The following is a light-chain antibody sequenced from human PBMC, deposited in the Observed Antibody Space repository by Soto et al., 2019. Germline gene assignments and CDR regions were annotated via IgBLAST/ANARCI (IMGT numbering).Light chain of an antibody. CDR2: LNSDGSH. CDR1: SGHSSYA. CDR3: QTWGTDIKGV. Sequence: QSVLTQSPSASASLGASVKLTCTLSSGHSSYAIAWHQQQPEKGPRYLMKLNSDGSHTKGDGIPDRFSGSSSRAERYLTISSLQSEDEADYYCQTWGTDIKGVFGGGTKLTVL. J-gene: IGLJ2*01. V-gene: IGLV4-69*01.